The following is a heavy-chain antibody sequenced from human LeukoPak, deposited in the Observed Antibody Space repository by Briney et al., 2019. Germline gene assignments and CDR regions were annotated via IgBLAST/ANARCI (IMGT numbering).Heavy chain of an antibody. J-gene: IGHJ6*03. CDR2: IYYSGST. CDR1: GGSISSYY. V-gene: IGHV4-59*01. D-gene: IGHD2-15*01. CDR3: ARDAGSAGYYYYYMDV. Sequence: SETLSLTCTVSGGSISSYYWSWIRQPPGKGLEWIGYIYYSGSTNYNPSLKSRVTISVDTSKNQFSLKLSSVTAADTAVYYCARDAGSAGYYYYYMDVWGKGTTVTISS.